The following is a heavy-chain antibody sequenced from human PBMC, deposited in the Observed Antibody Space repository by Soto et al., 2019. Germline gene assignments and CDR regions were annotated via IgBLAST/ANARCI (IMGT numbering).Heavy chain of an antibody. V-gene: IGHV4-30-2*01. CDR1: GDSISSSFS. D-gene: IGHD3-10*01. J-gene: IGHJ4*02. Sequence: QVQLQESASGLVKPLETLSLTCIVSGDSISSSFSWHWVRRPPGEGLEWLGYIYHSGSTLYNPSLGCRITLSLDSSKNSFSPKLRDVAASETAVHYCSRANIIRGAAIDSWGQETLVSVSS. CDR2: IYHSGST. CDR3: SRANIIRGAAIDS.